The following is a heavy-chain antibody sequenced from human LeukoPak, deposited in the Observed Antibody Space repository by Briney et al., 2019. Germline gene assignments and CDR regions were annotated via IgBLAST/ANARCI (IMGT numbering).Heavy chain of an antibody. CDR1: GFTFSGFW. CDR2: INPDGGRI. Sequence: GGSLRLSCAASGFTFSGFWMHWVRHAPGKGLVWVSRINPDGGRISYADSVQGRFTISRDNAKNTVYLQMNSLRAEDTAVYYCARVGTGSWYFDLWGRGTLVTFSS. CDR3: ARVGTGSWYFDL. J-gene: IGHJ2*01. D-gene: IGHD3-10*01. V-gene: IGHV3-74*01.